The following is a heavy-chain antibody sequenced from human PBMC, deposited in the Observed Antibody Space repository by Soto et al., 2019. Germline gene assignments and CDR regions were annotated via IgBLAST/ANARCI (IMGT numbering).Heavy chain of an antibody. Sequence: ASVKVSCKASGYTFTSYAMHWVRQAPGQRLEWMGWINAGNGNTKYSQKFQGRVTITRDTSASTAYMELSSLRSEDTAVYYCARDRIRDVGYFDYWGQGXLVTVSS. D-gene: IGHD2-21*01. J-gene: IGHJ4*02. CDR3: ARDRIRDVGYFDY. V-gene: IGHV1-3*01. CDR1: GYTFTSYA. CDR2: INAGNGNT.